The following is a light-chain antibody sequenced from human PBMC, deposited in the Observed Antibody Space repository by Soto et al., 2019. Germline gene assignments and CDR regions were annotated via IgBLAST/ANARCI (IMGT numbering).Light chain of an antibody. V-gene: IGKV1-39*01. J-gene: IGKJ2*01. CDR2: GAS. Sequence: DIQMTQSPSSLSASIGDRVTIACRASQSIRTYLNWYQDKPGKAPKLLIYGASRLQSGVPSRFSGSGSGTDFTLIISSLQPEDFATYYCQKSYTTPYTFGQGTKLEI. CDR3: QKSYTTPYT. CDR1: QSIRTY.